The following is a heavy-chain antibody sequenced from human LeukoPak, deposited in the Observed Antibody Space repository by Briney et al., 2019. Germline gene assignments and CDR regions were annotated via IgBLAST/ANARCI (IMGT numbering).Heavy chain of an antibody. CDR2: IYYSGST. D-gene: IGHD4-23*01. V-gene: IGHV4-59*01. Sequence: SETLSLTCTVSGGSISSYYWSWIRQPPGEGLEWIGYIYYSGSTNYNPFLKSRVTISLDTSKNQFSLKLSSVTAADTAVYYCARWESLRGSRIFDIWGQGTMVTVSS. J-gene: IGHJ3*02. CDR1: GGSISSYY. CDR3: ARWESLRGSRIFDI.